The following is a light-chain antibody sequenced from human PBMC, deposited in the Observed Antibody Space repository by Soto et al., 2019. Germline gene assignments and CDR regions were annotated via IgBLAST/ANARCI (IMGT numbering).Light chain of an antibody. J-gene: IGKJ4*01. V-gene: IGKV3-20*01. CDR1: QSVSSSY. CDR3: QQYGSSSLT. Sequence: EIVFTQSPGTLSFSPGERATLSCRASQSVSSSYLAWYQQKLGQAPRLLIYGASSRATGIPDRFSGSGSGTDFTLTISRLEPEDFAVYYCQQYGSSSLTFGGGTKVDIK. CDR2: GAS.